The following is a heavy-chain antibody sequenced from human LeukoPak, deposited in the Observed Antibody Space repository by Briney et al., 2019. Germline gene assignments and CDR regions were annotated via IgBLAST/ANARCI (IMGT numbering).Heavy chain of an antibody. D-gene: IGHD3-22*01. CDR1: GSTFSSYW. Sequence: GGSLRLSCAASGSTFSSYWMHWVRQAPGKGLVWVSRINSDGSSTSYADSVKSRFTISRENAKNTVYLQMNSLRAEDTAVYYCARVAAWDSSGYLFDYWGQGTLVTVSS. V-gene: IGHV3-74*01. J-gene: IGHJ4*02. CDR2: INSDGSST. CDR3: ARVAAWDSSGYLFDY.